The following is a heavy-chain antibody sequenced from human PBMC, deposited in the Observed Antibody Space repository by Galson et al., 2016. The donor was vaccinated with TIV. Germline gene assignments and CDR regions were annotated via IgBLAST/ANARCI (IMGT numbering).Heavy chain of an antibody. CDR2: ISWNSANR. CDR1: GFTFDDYA. J-gene: IGHJ6*02. V-gene: IGHV3-9*01. Sequence: SLRLSCAASGFTFDDYAMHWVRQTPGKGLEWVAGISWNSANRGYGESVKGRFTISRDNAKNSLYLQMNSLRAEDTALYYCAKARIRDYGGNGHYYYYGVDVWGQGTTVTVSS. CDR3: AKARIRDYGGNGHYYYYGVDV. D-gene: IGHD4-23*01.